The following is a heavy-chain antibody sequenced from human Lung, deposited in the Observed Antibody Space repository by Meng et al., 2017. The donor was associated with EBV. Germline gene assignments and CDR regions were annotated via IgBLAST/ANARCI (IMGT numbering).Heavy chain of an antibody. CDR3: ARGLWYYDRGGYFDN. V-gene: IGHV4-31*03. CDR2: IYYSGST. Sequence: QVQPQESGPGLVKPSQTLSLTCTVSGGSISSGGHYWSWIRQHPGKSLEWIGYIYYSGSTYYKPSLKSRLTISVDTSKNQLSLRLSSVTAADTAVYYCARGLWYYDRGGYFDNWGRGTLVTVSS. D-gene: IGHD3-22*01. J-gene: IGHJ4*02. CDR1: GGSISSGGHY.